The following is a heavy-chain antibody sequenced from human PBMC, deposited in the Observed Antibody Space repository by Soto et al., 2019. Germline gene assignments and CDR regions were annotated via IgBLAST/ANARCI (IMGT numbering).Heavy chain of an antibody. CDR1: GFTFSSYA. Sequence: EVQLLESGGGLVQPGGSLRLSCAASGFTFSSYAMSWVRQAPGKGLEWVSAISTSGDSAYYADSVKGRFTISRDNFENTLYPKMNSLRAEDTAVYYCAKDGGYSYGYSPRYYYGMDVWGQGTTVTVSS. D-gene: IGHD5-18*01. CDR2: ISTSGDSA. CDR3: AKDGGYSYGYSPRYYYGMDV. J-gene: IGHJ6*02. V-gene: IGHV3-23*01.